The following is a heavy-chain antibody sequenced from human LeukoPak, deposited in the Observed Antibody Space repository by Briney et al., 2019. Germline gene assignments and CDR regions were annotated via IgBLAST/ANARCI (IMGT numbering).Heavy chain of an antibody. CDR3: ARQGYCSSTSCYASDY. Sequence: GESLKISCKDSGYSFSNYWIAWVRQMPGKGLEWMGIIYPGDSDTRYGPSFQGQVTISADKSITTAYLQWSSLKASDTAMYYCARQGYCSSTSCYASDYWGQGTLVTVSS. D-gene: IGHD2-2*01. CDR1: GYSFSNYW. V-gene: IGHV5-51*01. J-gene: IGHJ4*02. CDR2: IYPGDSDT.